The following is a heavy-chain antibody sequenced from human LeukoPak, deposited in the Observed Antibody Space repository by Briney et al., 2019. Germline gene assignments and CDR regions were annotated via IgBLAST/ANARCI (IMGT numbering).Heavy chain of an antibody. CDR3: AKVLRQWTHALVFHH. Sequence: PGGSLRLSCAASGFTLSNSAMTWVRQAPGKGLEWVSGFSATDGNANYADSVKGRFTISRDNSRNTLYLQMNSLRAEDTAVYYCAKVLRQWTHALVFHHWGQGTLVTVSS. D-gene: IGHD3-16*01. J-gene: IGHJ4*02. CDR1: GFTLSNSA. CDR2: FSATDGNA. V-gene: IGHV3-23*01.